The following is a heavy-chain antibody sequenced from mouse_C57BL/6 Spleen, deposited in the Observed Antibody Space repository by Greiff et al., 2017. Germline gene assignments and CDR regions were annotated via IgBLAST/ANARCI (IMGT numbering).Heavy chain of an antibody. J-gene: IGHJ4*01. V-gene: IGHV2-2*01. Sequence: QVQLKESGPGLVQPSQSLSITCPVSGFSLTSYGVHWVRQSPGKGLEWLGVIWSGGSTDYNAAFISRLSISKDNSKSQVFFKMNSLQADDTAIYYCAIPDGSSSYYAMDYWGQGTSVTVSS. D-gene: IGHD1-1*01. CDR2: IWSGGST. CDR1: GFSLTSYG. CDR3: AIPDGSSSYYAMDY.